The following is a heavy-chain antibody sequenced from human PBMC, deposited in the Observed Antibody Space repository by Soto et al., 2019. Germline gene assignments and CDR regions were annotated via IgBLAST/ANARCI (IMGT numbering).Heavy chain of an antibody. V-gene: IGHV2-5*02. Sequence: SGATLVNPTQTLTLTCSFSGFSLRSSGVGVGWIRQPPGKALEWLALIYWDDDKRYSPSLKSRLAITKDTSKNQVVLTMTNMDPVDTATYYCAHNADYHTSPHYQNWGQGTLVTVSS. D-gene: IGHD2-2*01. CDR3: AHNADYHTSPHYQN. J-gene: IGHJ4*02. CDR2: IYWDDDK. CDR1: GFSLRSSGVG.